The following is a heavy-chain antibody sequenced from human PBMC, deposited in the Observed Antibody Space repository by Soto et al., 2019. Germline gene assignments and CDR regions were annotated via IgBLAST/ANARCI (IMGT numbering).Heavy chain of an antibody. CDR1: GGSISSSSYY. D-gene: IGHD3-10*01. J-gene: IGHJ4*02. CDR3: ARSVYYWGSGNYYQYFDY. CDR2: IYYSGST. V-gene: IGHV4-39*01. Sequence: PSETLSLTCTVSGGSISSSSYYWGWIRQPPGKGLEWIGSIYYSGSTYYNPSLKSRVTISVDTSKNQFSLKLSSVTAADTAVYFCARSVYYWGSGNYYQYFDYWGQGTLVTVSS.